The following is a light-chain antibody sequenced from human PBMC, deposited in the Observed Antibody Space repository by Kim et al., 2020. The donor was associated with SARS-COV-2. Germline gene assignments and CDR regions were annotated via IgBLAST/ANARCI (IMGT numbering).Light chain of an antibody. J-gene: IGKJ1*01. CDR2: PAS. CDR1: QSIYSY. Sequence: ASVGDRVTITCRASQSIYSYFSWYQQKPGKAPKILIYPASTLQSGVPSRFIGSASGTDFTLTITSLQPEEFATYFCQQANSFPWTFGQGTKVDIK. CDR3: QQANSFPWT. V-gene: IGKV1-12*01.